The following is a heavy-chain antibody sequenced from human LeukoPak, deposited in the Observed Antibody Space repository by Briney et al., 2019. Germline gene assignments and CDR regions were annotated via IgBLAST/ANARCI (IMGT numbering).Heavy chain of an antibody. CDR2: INHSGIT. Sequence: SETLSLTCAVYGGSFSGYYWSWIRQPPGKGLEWIGEINHSGITNYNPSLKSRVTISVDTSKNQFSLKLSSVTAADTAVYYCARGDGGRADIVVVPAALIHPTYYIDYWGQGTLVTVSS. V-gene: IGHV4-34*01. CDR3: ARGDGGRADIVVVPAALIHPTYYIDY. D-gene: IGHD2-2*01. CDR1: GGSFSGYY. J-gene: IGHJ4*02.